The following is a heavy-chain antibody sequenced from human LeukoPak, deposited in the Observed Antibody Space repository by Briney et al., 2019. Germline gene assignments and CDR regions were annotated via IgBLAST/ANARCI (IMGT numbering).Heavy chain of an antibody. V-gene: IGHV3-7*01. CDR3: AREGVVVGMEGFDY. CDR2: INLDGSEK. Sequence: QSGGSLRLSCAASGFTFSSHWMSWVRQAPGKGLEWVASINLDGSEKYYVDSVKGRFTISRDNAKNSLYLQMNSLRAEDTAVYFCAREGVVVGMEGFDYWGQGTVVTVS. CDR1: GFTFSSHW. J-gene: IGHJ4*02. D-gene: IGHD3-22*01.